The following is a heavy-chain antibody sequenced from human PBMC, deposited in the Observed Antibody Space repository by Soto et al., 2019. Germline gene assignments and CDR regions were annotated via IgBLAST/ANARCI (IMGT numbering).Heavy chain of an antibody. CDR1: GGSFSGYY. CDR2: INHSGST. D-gene: IGHD6-13*01. J-gene: IGHJ4*02. Sequence: SETLSLTCAVYGGSFSGYYWSWIRQPPGKGLEWIGEINHSGSTNYNPSLKSRVTISVDTSKNQFSLKLSSVTAADTAVYYCASGLAAALYDFDYWGQGTLVTVSS. V-gene: IGHV4-34*01. CDR3: ASGLAAALYDFDY.